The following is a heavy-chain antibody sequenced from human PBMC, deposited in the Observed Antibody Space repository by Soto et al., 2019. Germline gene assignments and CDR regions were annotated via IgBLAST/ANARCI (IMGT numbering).Heavy chain of an antibody. CDR1: GFTFRSYA. CDR2: ISGSGRST. CDR3: AKCIYRTCLGFFDY. Sequence: EVQLLESGGGLVQPGGSLRLSCAASGFTFRSYAMSWVRQAPGKGLEWVSAISGSGRSTYYPDSVKGRFTISRDNSKNTLYLQMNSLRAEDTAVYYCAKCIYRTCLGFFDYWGQGTLVTVSS. D-gene: IGHD7-27*01. J-gene: IGHJ4*02. V-gene: IGHV3-23*01.